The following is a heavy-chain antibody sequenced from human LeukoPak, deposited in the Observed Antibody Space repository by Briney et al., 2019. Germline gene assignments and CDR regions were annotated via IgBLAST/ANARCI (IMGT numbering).Heavy chain of an antibody. CDR1: GGTFSSYA. Sequence: SVKASCKASGGTFSSYAISWVRQAPGQGLEWMGGIIPIFGTANYAQKFQGRVTITTDESTSTAYMELSSLRSEDTAVYYCARGSSNPYYYYYMDVWGKGTTVTVSS. J-gene: IGHJ6*03. D-gene: IGHD2-15*01. CDR3: ARGSSNPYYYYYMDV. V-gene: IGHV1-69*05. CDR2: IIPIFGTA.